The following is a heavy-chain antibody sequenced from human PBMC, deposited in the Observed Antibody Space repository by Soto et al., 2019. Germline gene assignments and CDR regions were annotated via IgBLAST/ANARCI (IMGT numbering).Heavy chain of an antibody. CDR1: GGTFSMYG. J-gene: IGHJ5*02. CDR3: ARAAYTSMATQWFDP. D-gene: IGHD3-16*01. CDR2: IIPISGTP. V-gene: IGHV1-69*01. Sequence: QVQLVQSGAEVKKPGSSVKVSCKASGGTFSMYGISWVRQAPGQGLEWMGGIIPISGTPNYAQKFQGRVTINEDESTSTGYMELSSLRSEDTAVYYCARAAYTSMATQWFDPWGQGTLVTVSS.